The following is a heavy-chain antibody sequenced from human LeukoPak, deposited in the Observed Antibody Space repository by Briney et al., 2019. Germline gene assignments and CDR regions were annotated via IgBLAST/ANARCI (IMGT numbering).Heavy chain of an antibody. Sequence: PGGSLRLSCAASGFTFSSYAMSWVRQAPGKGLEWVSAISGSGGSTYYADSVKGRFTISRDNSKNTLYLQMNSLRAEDTAVYYCAKAHEAATSTPTDYWGQGTLVTVSS. J-gene: IGHJ4*02. V-gene: IGHV3-23*01. D-gene: IGHD6-13*01. CDR2: ISGSGGST. CDR3: AKAHEAATSTPTDY. CDR1: GFTFSSYA.